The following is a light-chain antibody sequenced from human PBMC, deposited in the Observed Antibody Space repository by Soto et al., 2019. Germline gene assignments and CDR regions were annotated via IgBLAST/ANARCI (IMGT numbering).Light chain of an antibody. Sequence: QSVLTQPASVSGSPGQSITISCTGTSSDVGGYNYVSWYQQHPGKAPKLMIYDVSNRPSGVSSRFSGSKSGNTASLTISWLQAEDEDDYYCSSYTSSSVYVFGTGTKLTV. J-gene: IGLJ1*01. V-gene: IGLV2-14*01. CDR1: SSDVGGYNY. CDR3: SSYTSSSVYV. CDR2: DVS.